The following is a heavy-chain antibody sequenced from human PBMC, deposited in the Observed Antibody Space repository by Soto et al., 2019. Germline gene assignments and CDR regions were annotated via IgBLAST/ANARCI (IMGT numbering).Heavy chain of an antibody. CDR2: INTGNDNT. Sequence: QVQLVQSGAEVKKPGASVKVSCKASGYTFTSYAMHWVRQAPGQRLEWMGWINTGNDNTKYSQKFQGRVTITRDTSASTDYMELSSLRSEDTAIYYCPREKYSYGPDAFDIWGQGTMVTVSS. J-gene: IGHJ3*02. CDR3: PREKYSYGPDAFDI. CDR1: GYTFTSYA. D-gene: IGHD5-18*01. V-gene: IGHV1-3*04.